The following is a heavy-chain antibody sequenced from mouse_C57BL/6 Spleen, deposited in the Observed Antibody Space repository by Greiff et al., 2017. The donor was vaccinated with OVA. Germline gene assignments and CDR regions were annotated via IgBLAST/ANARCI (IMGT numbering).Heavy chain of an antibody. CDR1: GYAFTNYL. CDR3: ARRGYSYGSSYGYCDV. CDR2: INPGSGGT. V-gene: IGHV1-54*01. J-gene: IGHJ1*03. Sequence: QVQLQQSGAELVRPGTSVKVSCKASGYAFTNYLIEWVKQRPGQGLEWIGVINPGSGGTNYNEKFKGKATLTADKSSSTAYMQLSSLTSEDAAVYFCARRGYSYGSSYGYCDVWGTGTTVTVSS. D-gene: IGHD1-1*01.